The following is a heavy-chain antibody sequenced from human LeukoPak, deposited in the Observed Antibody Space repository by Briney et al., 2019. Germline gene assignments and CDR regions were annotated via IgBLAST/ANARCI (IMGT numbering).Heavy chain of an antibody. J-gene: IGHJ5*02. V-gene: IGHV1-2*02. Sequence: ASVKVSCKASGFTFNAYYIHWVRQAPGQGLEWMGWINPNSGGTNYAQKFQGRVTMTRDTSISTAYMELSRLRSDDTAVYYCARDASLNIVGANNWFDPWGQGTLVTVSS. CDR1: GFTFNAYY. CDR3: ARDASLNIVGANNWFDP. D-gene: IGHD1-26*01. CDR2: INPNSGGT.